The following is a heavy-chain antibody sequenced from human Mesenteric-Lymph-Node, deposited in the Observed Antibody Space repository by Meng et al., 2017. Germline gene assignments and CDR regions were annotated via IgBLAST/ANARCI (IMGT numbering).Heavy chain of an antibody. J-gene: IGHJ4*02. V-gene: IGHV1-69*10. D-gene: IGHD3-16*01. Sequence: QAQLVQSGAEVKKPGSSVKVSCKASGGKFTSFVCNGVRQAPGQGLEWMGGIIPILGTTNYAEKFRGRLTISADTSARTAYMELTSLNSDDTAVYYCARLDLGLAHWGQGTLVTVSS. CDR1: GGKFTSFV. CDR2: IIPILGTT. CDR3: ARLDLGLAH.